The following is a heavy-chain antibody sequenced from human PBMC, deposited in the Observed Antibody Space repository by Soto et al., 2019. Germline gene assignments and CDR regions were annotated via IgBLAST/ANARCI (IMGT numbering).Heavy chain of an antibody. Sequence: VQLVESGGGVVQPGRSLRLLCEASGFPFSRYGMHWVRQAPGLGLEWVAVISWDGLAQYYGDSVRGRFTISRDNSQGTLYLQMNRLRTEDTAIYFCAKETIQVGGPNYFDYGGQGVLVTVSS. V-gene: IGHV3-30*18. CDR1: GFPFSRYG. CDR3: AKETIQVGGPNYFDY. CDR2: ISWDGLAQ. J-gene: IGHJ4*02. D-gene: IGHD1-1*01.